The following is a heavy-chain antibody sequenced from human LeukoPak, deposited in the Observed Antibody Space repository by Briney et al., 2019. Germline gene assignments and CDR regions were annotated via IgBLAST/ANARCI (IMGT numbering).Heavy chain of an antibody. D-gene: IGHD6-19*01. Sequence: GGSLRLSCASSGFTFSNYDMLRVRQAAGKGLEWVSAISTAGDTYYPGSEKGRFTISRDNAKNSLYLQMRGLRVDDTAVYYCVRAPPATGWLVDHWGQGTLVTVSS. V-gene: IGHV3-13*04. CDR2: ISTAGDT. J-gene: IGHJ4*02. CDR1: GFTFSNYD. CDR3: VRAPPATGWLVDH.